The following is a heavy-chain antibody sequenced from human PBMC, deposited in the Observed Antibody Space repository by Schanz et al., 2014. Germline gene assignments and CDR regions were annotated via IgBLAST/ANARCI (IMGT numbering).Heavy chain of an antibody. V-gene: IGHV3-33*08. D-gene: IGHD3-3*01. Sequence: VQLVESGGGLIQPGGSLRLSCAVSGFTVSTNYMSWVRQAPGKGLEWVAVVCYDGSKKYYADSVKGRFTTSRDNSKNTLYLQMNSLRAEDTAVYYCARPIYDLWSGSFDYWGQGTLVTVSS. CDR2: VCYDGSKK. CDR3: ARPIYDLWSGSFDY. CDR1: GFTVSTNY. J-gene: IGHJ4*02.